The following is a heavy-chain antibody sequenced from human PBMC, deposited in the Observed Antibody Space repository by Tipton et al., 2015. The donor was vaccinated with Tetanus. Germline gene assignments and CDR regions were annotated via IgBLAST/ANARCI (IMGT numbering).Heavy chain of an antibody. Sequence: SLRLSCAASGFTFSNYWMSWVRQAPGKGLEWISYISSSGTTMYYADSVKGRFTISRDNAKNSLFLQMDNLRVEDTAVYYCGTLVRGVLLTRVIEHWGQGTMVTVSS. V-gene: IGHV3-48*01. CDR3: GTLVRGVLLTRVIEH. J-gene: IGHJ5*02. CDR1: GFTFSNYW. D-gene: IGHD3-10*01. CDR2: ISSSGTTM.